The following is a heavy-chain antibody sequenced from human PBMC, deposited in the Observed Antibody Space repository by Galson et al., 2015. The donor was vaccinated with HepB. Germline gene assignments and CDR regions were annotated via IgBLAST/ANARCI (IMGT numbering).Heavy chain of an antibody. CDR2: ISSTSNTI. Sequence: SLRLSCAASGFSFNIYSMNWVRQAPGKGLEWVSYISSTSNTIHYADSVKGRFTISRDNAKNSLYLQMNSLRDEDAAVYYCARGGRGSTSCYDFDYWGQGTLVTVSS. J-gene: IGHJ4*02. V-gene: IGHV3-48*02. CDR1: GFSFNIYS. D-gene: IGHD2-2*01. CDR3: ARGGRGSTSCYDFDY.